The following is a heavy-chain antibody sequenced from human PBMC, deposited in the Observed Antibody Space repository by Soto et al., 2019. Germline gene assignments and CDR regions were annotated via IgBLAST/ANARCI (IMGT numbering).Heavy chain of an antibody. J-gene: IGHJ4*02. CDR2: IYSGGST. CDR1: GFTVSSNY. Sequence: GGSLRLSCAASGFTVSSNYMSWVRQAPGKGLEWVSVIYSGGSTYYADSVKGRFTISRDNSKNTLYLQMNSLRAEDTAVYYCARATAGSWTIDYWGQGTLVTVSS. V-gene: IGHV3-53*01. CDR3: ARATAGSWTIDY. D-gene: IGHD6-13*01.